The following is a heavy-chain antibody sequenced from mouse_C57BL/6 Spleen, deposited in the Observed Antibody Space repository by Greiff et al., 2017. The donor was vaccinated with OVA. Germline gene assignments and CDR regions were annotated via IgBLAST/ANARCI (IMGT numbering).Heavy chain of an antibody. CDR1: GFTFSDSG. D-gene: IGHD2-10*02. CDR3: ARPSSRAMDY. V-gene: IGHV5-17*01. Sequence: EVKVVESGGGLVKPGGSLKLSCAASGFTFSDSGMHWVRRAPEKGLEWVAYIRSGSSTIFYADTVMGGFTTCGDTAENALFLQLTGLRSEDTAMYYCARPSSRAMDYRAQGTSV. CDR2: IRSGSSTI. J-gene: IGHJ4*01.